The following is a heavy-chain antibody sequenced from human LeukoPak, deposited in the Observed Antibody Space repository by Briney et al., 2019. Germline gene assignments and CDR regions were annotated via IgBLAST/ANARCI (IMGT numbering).Heavy chain of an antibody. D-gene: IGHD2-15*01. CDR2: ISYDGSNK. J-gene: IGHJ6*02. CDR1: GFTFSSYA. V-gene: IGHV3-30-3*01. Sequence: GGSLRLSCAASGFTFSSYAMHWVRQAPGKGLEWVAVISYDGSNKYYADSVKGRFTISRDNSKNTLYLQMNSLRAEDTAVYYCARVGGSCSGGSCYYYYYGMDVWGQGTTVTVSS. CDR3: ARVGGSCSGGSCYYYYYGMDV.